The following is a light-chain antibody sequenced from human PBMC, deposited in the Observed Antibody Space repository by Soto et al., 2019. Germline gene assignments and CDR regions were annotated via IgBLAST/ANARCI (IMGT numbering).Light chain of an antibody. J-gene: IGKJ4*01. CDR1: QDIRSD. CDR2: SAS. Sequence: AIQMTQSPSSLSASVGDRVTVTCRASQDIRSDLGWYQQKPGKAPQLLIYSASRLRSGVPSRCSGSGSCTDFTLTISSLQPEDFATYDCLQDDTYPLTFGGGTKV. CDR3: LQDDTYPLT. V-gene: IGKV1-6*02.